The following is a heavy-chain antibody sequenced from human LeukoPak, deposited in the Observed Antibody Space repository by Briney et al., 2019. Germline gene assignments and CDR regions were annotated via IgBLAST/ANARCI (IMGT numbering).Heavy chain of an antibody. V-gene: IGHV3-7*01. CDR3: ARWGNMPDY. J-gene: IGHJ4*02. CDR2: IKQDGSEE. Sequence: PGGSLRLSCAASGFTFSTYWMSWVRQAPGKGLEWVAIIKQDGSEEYYVDSVKGRFTISRDNAKNSLYLQMNSLRAEDTAVYYCARWGNMPDYWGQGALVTVSS. D-gene: IGHD3-16*01. CDR1: GFTFSTYW.